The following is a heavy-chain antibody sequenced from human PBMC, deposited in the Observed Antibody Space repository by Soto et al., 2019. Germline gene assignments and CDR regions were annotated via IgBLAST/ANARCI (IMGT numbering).Heavy chain of an antibody. D-gene: IGHD3-10*01. Sequence: SVKVSCKASGFTFTSSAVQWVRQARGQRLEWIGWIVVGSGNTNYAQRFQERVTITRDMSTSTAYMELSSLRSEDTAVYYCAADPLPRRKLLWLGEPYGMDVWGQGTTVTVSS. CDR1: GFTFTSSA. CDR2: IVVGSGNT. J-gene: IGHJ6*02. CDR3: AADPLPRRKLLWLGEPYGMDV. V-gene: IGHV1-58*01.